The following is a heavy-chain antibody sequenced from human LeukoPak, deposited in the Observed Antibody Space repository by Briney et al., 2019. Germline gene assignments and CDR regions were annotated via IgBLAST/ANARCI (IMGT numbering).Heavy chain of an antibody. Sequence: PSETLSLTCTVSGGSISSSSYYWGWIRQPPGKGLEWIGSIYYSGSTYYNPSLKSRVTISVDTSKNQFSLKLSSVTAADTAVYYCAREGPSGSSWRIHWGQGTLVTVSS. CDR3: AREGPSGSSWRIH. D-gene: IGHD6-13*01. J-gene: IGHJ4*02. CDR1: GGSISSSSYY. CDR2: IYYSGST. V-gene: IGHV4-39*07.